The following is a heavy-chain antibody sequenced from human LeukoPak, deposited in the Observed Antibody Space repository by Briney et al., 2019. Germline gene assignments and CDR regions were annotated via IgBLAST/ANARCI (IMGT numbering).Heavy chain of an antibody. Sequence: GGSLRLSCAASGFTFSSYSMNWVRQAPGKGLEWVSSTSSSGSYIYSADSVRGRFTISRDNAKNSLYLQMNSLRAEDTAVYYCARDLDSSGWFHWGQGTLVTVSS. CDR3: ARDLDSSGWFH. J-gene: IGHJ4*02. D-gene: IGHD6-19*01. V-gene: IGHV3-21*01. CDR2: TSSSGSYI. CDR1: GFTFSSYS.